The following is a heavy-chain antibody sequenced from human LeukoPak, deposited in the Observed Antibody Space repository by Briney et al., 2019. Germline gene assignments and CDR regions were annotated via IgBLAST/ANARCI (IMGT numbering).Heavy chain of an antibody. CDR2: IGITGGTI. D-gene: IGHD3-22*01. V-gene: IGHV3-48*03. Sequence: GGSLRLSCAASGFTFSSYEMNWVRQAPGKGLEWVSYIGITGGTIYHADSVKGRFTISRDNAKNSLYLQMDSLRAEDTAVYYCARESSGYFYWGQGTLVTVSS. J-gene: IGHJ4*02. CDR3: ARESSGYFY. CDR1: GFTFSSYE.